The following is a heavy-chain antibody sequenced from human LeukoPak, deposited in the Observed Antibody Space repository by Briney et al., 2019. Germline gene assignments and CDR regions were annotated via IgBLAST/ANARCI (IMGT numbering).Heavy chain of an antibody. V-gene: IGHV3-48*03. CDR1: GFTFSNYE. Sequence: GGSLRLSCGASGFTFSNYEMNWVRQAPGKGLEWLSYISSSGRTMYYADSVKGRFTISRDNAKNSLYLQMNSLRAEDTAVYYCAKDAQRGFDYSNSLDKWGQGTLVTVSS. D-gene: IGHD4-11*01. CDR3: AKDAQRGFDYSNSLDK. CDR2: ISSSGRTM. J-gene: IGHJ4*02.